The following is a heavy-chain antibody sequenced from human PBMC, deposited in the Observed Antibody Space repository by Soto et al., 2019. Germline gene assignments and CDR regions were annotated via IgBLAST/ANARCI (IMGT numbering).Heavy chain of an antibody. D-gene: IGHD2-2*01. CDR1: GGPITSSGYY. CDR3: ARGGGSTKVAY. CDR2: TSNSGST. V-gene: IGHV4-31*03. Sequence: QVQLQESGPGLVKPSQTLSLTCTVSGGPITSSGYYWSWIRQHPGEGLEWIGFTSNSGSTSYNPSLKSGVTISVDTSSTQFSLHLTSVTAADTAVYYCARGGGSTKVAYWGQGTLVTVSP. J-gene: IGHJ4*02.